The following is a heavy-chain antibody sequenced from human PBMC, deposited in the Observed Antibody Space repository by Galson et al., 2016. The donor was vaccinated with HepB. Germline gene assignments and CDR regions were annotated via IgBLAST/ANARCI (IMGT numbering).Heavy chain of an antibody. CDR3: AKDLGAEYTSPF. CDR2: IVPILEVP. J-gene: IGHJ1*01. D-gene: IGHD3-16*01. V-gene: IGHV1-69*10. Sequence: SVKVSCKASGGTFSRYAISWVRQAPGQGLEWMAGIVPILEVPTYAQKFLGRVTITADRATSTAYLDLSSLTSEDTAIYFCAKDLGAEYTSPFWGQGTLVTVSS. CDR1: GGTFSRYA.